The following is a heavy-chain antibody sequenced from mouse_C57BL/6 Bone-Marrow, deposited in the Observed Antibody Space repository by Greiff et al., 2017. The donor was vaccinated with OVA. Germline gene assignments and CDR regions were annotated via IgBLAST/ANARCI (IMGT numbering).Heavy chain of an antibody. CDR1: GYTFTSYT. CDR3: ARPLNYYYGSSFDY. V-gene: IGHV1-4*01. Sequence: VQLQESGAELARPGASVKMSCKASGYTFTSYTMHWVKQRPGQGLEWIGYINPSSGYTKYNQKFKDKATLTADKSSSTAYMQLSSLTSEDSAVYYCARPLNYYYGSSFDYWGQGTTLTVSS. J-gene: IGHJ2*01. CDR2: INPSSGYT. D-gene: IGHD1-1*01.